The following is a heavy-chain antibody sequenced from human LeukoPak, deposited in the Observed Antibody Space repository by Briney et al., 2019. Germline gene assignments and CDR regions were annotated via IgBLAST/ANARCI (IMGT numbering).Heavy chain of an antibody. J-gene: IGHJ4*02. V-gene: IGHV3-74*01. D-gene: IGHD3-3*01. CDR2: IRPDGSGA. Sequence: GGALRLSCVDSGVTFSNYWMHWGRHALRRGLVWVSRIRPDGSGADYADSEKGRFTISRDNAKNPLYLQMNSLRVEDTAVYYCASNYDFWSGFPHAISDYGGQGTLVTVSS. CDR3: ASNYDFWSGFPHAISDY. CDR1: GVTFSNYW.